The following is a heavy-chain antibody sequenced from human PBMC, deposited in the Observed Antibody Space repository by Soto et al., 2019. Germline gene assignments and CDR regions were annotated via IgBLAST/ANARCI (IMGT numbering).Heavy chain of an antibody. V-gene: IGHV3-23*01. CDR3: AKDKPGTTSFDY. CDR2: ISDRGDTT. Sequence: GGSLRLSCAASGFTISSNAMYWVRQAPGKGLEWVSGISDRGDTTHYADSVKGRFTISRDTSKNTLYLQLNTLRADDTAIYYCAKDKPGTTSFDYWGQGTLVTVSS. J-gene: IGHJ4*02. D-gene: IGHD1-1*01. CDR1: GFTISSNA.